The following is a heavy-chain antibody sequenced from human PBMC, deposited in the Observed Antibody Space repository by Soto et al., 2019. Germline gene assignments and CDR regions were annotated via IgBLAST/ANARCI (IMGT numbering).Heavy chain of an antibody. V-gene: IGHV3-74*01. CDR1: GFTFSSYW. J-gene: IGHJ4*02. D-gene: IGHD6-19*01. CDR2: INSDGSST. Sequence: EVQLVESGGGLVQPGGSLRLSCAASGFTFSSYWMHWVRQAPGKGLVWVARINSDGSSTSYADSVKGRFTFSRDNAKNTLYLQMDSLRVEDTAVYYCARPLRSGWFYFDYWGQGTLVTVSS. CDR3: ARPLRSGWFYFDY.